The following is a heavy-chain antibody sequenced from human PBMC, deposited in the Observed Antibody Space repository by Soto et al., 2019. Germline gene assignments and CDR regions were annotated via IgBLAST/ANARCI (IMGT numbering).Heavy chain of an antibody. CDR2: IYYSGST. CDR3: ARHDYSNYYFDY. J-gene: IGHJ4*02. Sequence: PSETLSLTCTVSGGSISSGGYYWSWIRQHPGKGLEWIGYIYYSGSTYYNPSLKSRVTISVDTSKNQFSLKLSSVTAADTAVYYCARHDYSNYYFDYWGQGTLVTVSS. D-gene: IGHD4-4*01. CDR1: GGSISSGGYY. V-gene: IGHV4-31*03.